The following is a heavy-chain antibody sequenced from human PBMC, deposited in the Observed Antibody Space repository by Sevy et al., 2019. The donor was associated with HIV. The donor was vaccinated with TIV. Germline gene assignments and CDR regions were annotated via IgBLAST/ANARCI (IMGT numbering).Heavy chain of an antibody. D-gene: IGHD3-10*01. Sequence: GGSLRLSCAASGFTVSSNYMSWVRQAPGKGLEWVSVIYSGGSTYYADSVKGRFTISRDNSKNTLYLQMNSLRAEDTAVYYCARHMVRGWPTPYYYYGMDVWGQGTTVTVSS. J-gene: IGHJ6*02. CDR1: GFTVSSNY. V-gene: IGHV3-53*01. CDR3: ARHMVRGWPTPYYYYGMDV. CDR2: IYSGGST.